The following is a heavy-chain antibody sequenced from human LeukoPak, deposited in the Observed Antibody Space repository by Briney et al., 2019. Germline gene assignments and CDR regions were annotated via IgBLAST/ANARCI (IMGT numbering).Heavy chain of an antibody. D-gene: IGHD1-26*01. Sequence: SETLSLTCTVSGGSISSYYWSWIRQPPGKGREWIGYIYYSGSTNYNPSLKSRVTISVDTSKNQFSLKLSSVTAADTAVYYCAVGAFYAFDIWGQGTMVTVSS. CDR2: IYYSGST. CDR3: AVGAFYAFDI. V-gene: IGHV4-59*01. CDR1: GGSISSYY. J-gene: IGHJ3*02.